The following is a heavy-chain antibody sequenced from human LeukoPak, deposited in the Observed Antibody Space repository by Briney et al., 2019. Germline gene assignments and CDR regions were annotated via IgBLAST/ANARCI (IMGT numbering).Heavy chain of an antibody. CDR2: ISGSGGST. V-gene: IGHV3-23*01. J-gene: IGHJ6*02. CDR3: ARGGPSVTPLYYYGMDV. Sequence: PGGSLRLSCAASGFTFSSYAMSWVRQAPGKGLEWVSAISGSGGSTYYADSVKGRFTISRDNSKNTLYLQMNSLRAEDTAVYYCARGGPSVTPLYYYGMDVWGQGATVTVSS. D-gene: IGHD4-11*01. CDR1: GFTFSSYA.